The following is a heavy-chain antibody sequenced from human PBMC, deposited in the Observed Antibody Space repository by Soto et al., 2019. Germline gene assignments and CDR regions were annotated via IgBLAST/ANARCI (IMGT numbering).Heavy chain of an antibody. V-gene: IGHV1-69*06. CDR3: ARGPNWGYRFDS. D-gene: IGHD7-27*01. Sequence: QVQLVQSGAEVKKPGSSVKVSCEASGGTFSGHAISWVRQAPGQGPEWMGGLIPLFGTTQHAQNFQDRLTIPAAKSTSTAYMELTSLRFEDTAIYYCARGPNWGYRFDSWGQGTLVTVSS. CDR1: GGTFSGHA. J-gene: IGHJ4*02. CDR2: LIPLFGTT.